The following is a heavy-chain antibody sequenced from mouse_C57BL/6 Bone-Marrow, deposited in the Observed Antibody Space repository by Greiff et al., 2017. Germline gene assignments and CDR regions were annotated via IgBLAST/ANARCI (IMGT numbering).Heavy chain of an antibody. D-gene: IGHD1-1*01. CDR3: ARNPLYYYGSSQYYFDY. CDR2: FYPGDGDT. Sequence: QVQLQQSGAELVKPGASVKISCKASGYAFSSYWMNWVKQRPGKGLEWIGQFYPGDGDTNYNGKFKGKATLTADKSSSTAYMQLSSLTSEDSAVYFCARNPLYYYGSSQYYFDYWGQGTTLTVSS. V-gene: IGHV1-80*01. J-gene: IGHJ2*01. CDR1: GYAFSSYW.